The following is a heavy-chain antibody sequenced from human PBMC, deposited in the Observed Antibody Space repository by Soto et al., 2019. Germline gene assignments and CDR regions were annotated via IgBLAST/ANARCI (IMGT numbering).Heavy chain of an antibody. CDR1: RYTLTGDG. CDR2: ISAYNGNT. V-gene: IGHV1-18*01. Sequence: AASVPGSCKGSRYTLTGDGVGWVRQAPGQGLEWMGWISAYNGNTNYAQKLQGRVTMTTDTSTSTAYMELRSLRSDDTAVYYCARDFGGLGIAAAGTCPHFDYWGQGTLVTVSS. D-gene: IGHD6-13*01. CDR3: ARDFGGLGIAAAGTCPHFDY. J-gene: IGHJ4*02.